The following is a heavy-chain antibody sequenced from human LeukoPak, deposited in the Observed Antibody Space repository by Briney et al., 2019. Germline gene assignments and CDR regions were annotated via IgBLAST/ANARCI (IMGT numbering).Heavy chain of an antibody. Sequence: PGGSLRLSCVASGFSFSSHAMSWVRQPPGKGLEWIGEIDHSGSTNYNPSLKSRVTISVDKSESQFSLKLSSVTAADTAVYYCVRVGTYFLLSWGQGTLVTVSS. CDR1: GFSFSSHAM. CDR2: IDHSGST. CDR3: VRVGTYFLLS. V-gene: IGHV4-4*02. J-gene: IGHJ5*02. D-gene: IGHD1-26*01.